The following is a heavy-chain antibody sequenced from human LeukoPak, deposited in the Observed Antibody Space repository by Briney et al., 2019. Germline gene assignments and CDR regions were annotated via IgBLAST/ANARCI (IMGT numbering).Heavy chain of an antibody. CDR1: GYTFTGYY. V-gene: IGHV1-2*02. CDR2: INPNSGGT. D-gene: IGHD1-26*01. Sequence: GASVKVSCKASGYTFTGYYMHWVRQAPGQGLEWMGWINPNSGGTNYAQKFQGRVTMTRDTSISTAYMELRSLRSDDTAVYYCARDEVGATRAQGAFDIWGQGTMVTVSS. CDR3: ARDEVGATRAQGAFDI. J-gene: IGHJ3*02.